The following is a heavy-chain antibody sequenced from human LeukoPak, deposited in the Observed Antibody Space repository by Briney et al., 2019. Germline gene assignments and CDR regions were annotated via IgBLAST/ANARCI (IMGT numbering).Heavy chain of an antibody. J-gene: IGHJ4*02. Sequence: GGSLTLSCAASGFTFSSYGMHWVRQAPGKGLEWVAFIRYDGNNKYYADSVKGRFTISRDNSKNTLYLQMNSLRAEDTAVYYCAKVGRWLQYFDYWGQGTLVTVSS. CDR2: IRYDGNNK. CDR1: GFTFSSYG. CDR3: AKVGRWLQYFDY. D-gene: IGHD5-24*01. V-gene: IGHV3-30*02.